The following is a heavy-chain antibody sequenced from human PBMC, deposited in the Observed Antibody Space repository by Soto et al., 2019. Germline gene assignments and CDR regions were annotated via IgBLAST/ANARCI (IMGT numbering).Heavy chain of an antibody. J-gene: IGHJ4*02. V-gene: IGHV3-21*01. Sequence: EVQLVESGGGLVKPGGSLRLSCAASGFTFSSYTMNWVRQAPGKGLEWVSSISSSSTYIYYADSVKGRFTISRDNAKNSLYRQMNSLRAEDTAVYYWARESEYCSSTSCKYYFAYWGQGILVTVSS. D-gene: IGHD2-2*01. CDR2: ISSSSTYI. CDR1: GFTFSSYT. CDR3: ARESEYCSSTSCKYYFAY.